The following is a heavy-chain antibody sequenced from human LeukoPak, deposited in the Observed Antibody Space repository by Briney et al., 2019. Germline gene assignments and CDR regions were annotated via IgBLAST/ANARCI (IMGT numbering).Heavy chain of an antibody. J-gene: IGHJ1*01. CDR3: AVLEGLS. CDR2: INEDASEI. Sequence: PGGSLRLSCAASGFTFSSYSMNWVRQAPGKGLEWVANINEDASEIFYAGPVKGRFTISRDNAKSSFSLQMNSLRVEDTAVYYCAVLEGLSWGQGTLVTVSS. V-gene: IGHV3-7*03. CDR1: GFTFSSYS. D-gene: IGHD2/OR15-2a*01.